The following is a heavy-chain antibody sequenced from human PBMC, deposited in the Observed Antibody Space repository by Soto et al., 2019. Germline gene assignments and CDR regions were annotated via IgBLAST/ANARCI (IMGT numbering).Heavy chain of an antibody. V-gene: IGHV3-73*02. CDR2: IRSKANSYAT. J-gene: IGHJ4*02. CDR3: TASGGIAARNY. D-gene: IGHD6-6*01. CDR1: GFTFSGSA. Sequence: EVQLVESGGGFVQPGGSLKLSCAASGFTFSGSAMHWVRQASGKGLEWVGRIRSKANSYATAYAASVKGRFTISRDDSKNTAYLQMNSLKTEDTAVYYCTASGGIAARNYWGQGTLVTVSS.